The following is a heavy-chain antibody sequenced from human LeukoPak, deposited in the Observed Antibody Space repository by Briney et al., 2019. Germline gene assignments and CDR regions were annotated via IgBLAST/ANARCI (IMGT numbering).Heavy chain of an antibody. CDR2: INSDGSST. J-gene: IGHJ4*02. CDR1: GFTFSSYW. CDR3: ARHSIYTSSSGGLDY. D-gene: IGHD6-6*01. Sequence: GGSLRLSCAASGFTFSSYWMHWVRQAPGKGLVWVSRINSDGSSTSYADSVKGRFTISRDNAKNTLYLQMNSLRPEDTAVYYCARHSIYTSSSGGLDYWGQGTLVTVSS. V-gene: IGHV3-74*01.